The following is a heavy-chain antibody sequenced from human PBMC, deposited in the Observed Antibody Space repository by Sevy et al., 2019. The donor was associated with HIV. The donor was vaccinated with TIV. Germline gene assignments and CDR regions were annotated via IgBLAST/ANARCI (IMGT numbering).Heavy chain of an antibody. CDR1: EFTFSNYA. CDR2: ISGSGDDT. V-gene: IGHV3-23*01. Sequence: GGSLRLSCAASEFTFSNYALSWVRQAPGKGLEWVSSISGSGDDTYYADSVKGRFTISRDNSKSTLYLQVSCLRAEDTAIYYCAKGETSNRPPRALDPWGQGTLVTVSS. J-gene: IGHJ5*02. D-gene: IGHD3-16*01. CDR3: AKGETSNRPPRALDP.